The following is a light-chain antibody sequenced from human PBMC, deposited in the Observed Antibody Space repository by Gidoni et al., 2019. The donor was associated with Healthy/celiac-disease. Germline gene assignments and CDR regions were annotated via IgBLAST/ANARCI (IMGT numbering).Light chain of an antibody. V-gene: IGKV3-20*01. CDR2: GAS. CDR3: QQYGSSPLT. CDR1: QSVSSSY. J-gene: IGKJ4*01. Sequence: IVLTQSPGTLSLSPGERATLSCRASQSVSSSYLAWYKQKPGQAPRLLIYGASSRATGIPDRFSGSGSGTDFTLTISSLEPEDFAVYYCQQYGSSPLTFGGGTKVEIK.